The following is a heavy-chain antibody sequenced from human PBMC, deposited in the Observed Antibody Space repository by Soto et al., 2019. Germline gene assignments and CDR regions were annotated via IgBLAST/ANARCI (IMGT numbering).Heavy chain of an antibody. J-gene: IGHJ4*02. CDR2: ISYDGSNK. CDR1: GFTFISYG. CDR3: AKYHGSGSYRFTGIDY. Sequence: QVQLVESGGGVVQPGRSLRLSCAASGFTFISYGMHWVRQAPGKGLEWVAVISYDGSNKYYADSVKGRFTISRDNSKNTLYLQRNSLRAEDTAVYYCAKYHGSGSYRFTGIDYWGQGTLVTVSS. V-gene: IGHV3-30*18. D-gene: IGHD3-10*01.